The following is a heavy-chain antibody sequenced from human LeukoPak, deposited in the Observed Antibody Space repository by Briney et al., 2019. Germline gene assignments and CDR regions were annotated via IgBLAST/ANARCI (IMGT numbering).Heavy chain of an antibody. CDR3: ARLRGDWAAPDSDY. V-gene: IGHV1-18*01. J-gene: IGHJ4*02. Sequence: ASVKVSCKASGYTFTSYGISWVRQAPGQGLEWMGWISAYNGNTNYAQKLQGRVTMTTDTSTSIAYIELRSLRSDDTAVYYCARLRGDWAAPDSDYWGQGTLVTVSS. CDR1: GYTFTSYG. D-gene: IGHD3-10*01. CDR2: ISAYNGNT.